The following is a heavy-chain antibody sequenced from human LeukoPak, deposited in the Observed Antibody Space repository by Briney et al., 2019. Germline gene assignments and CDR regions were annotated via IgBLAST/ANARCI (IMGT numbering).Heavy chain of an antibody. CDR1: GGTFSSYT. CDR3: ARDYRSGRSNWFDP. D-gene: IGHD6-19*01. V-gene: IGHV1-69*04. Sequence: GASVKVSCKASGGTFSSYTISWVRQAPGQGLEWMGRIIPILGIANYAQKFQGRVTITADKSTSTAYMELSNLRSEDTAVYYCARDYRSGRSNWFDPWGQGTLVTVSS. J-gene: IGHJ5*02. CDR2: IIPILGIA.